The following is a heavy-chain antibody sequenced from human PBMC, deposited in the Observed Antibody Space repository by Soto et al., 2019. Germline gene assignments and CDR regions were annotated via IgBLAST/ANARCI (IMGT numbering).Heavy chain of an antibody. Sequence: PSETLSLTCSGSGGSISGSYWSWIRAAPGKGLEWLGYAYYTGSTNYSPSLRSRVSISVDTSKNEFSLRLSSVTAADTAVYFCARSVAVPGAHIDYWGQGTQVTVSS. CDR2: AYYTGST. CDR1: GGSISGSY. J-gene: IGHJ4*02. CDR3: ARSVAVPGAHIDY. V-gene: IGHV4-59*01. D-gene: IGHD6-19*01.